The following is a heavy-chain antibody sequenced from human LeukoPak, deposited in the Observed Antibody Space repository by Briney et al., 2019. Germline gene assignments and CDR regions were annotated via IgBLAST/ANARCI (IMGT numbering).Heavy chain of an antibody. D-gene: IGHD6-19*01. CDR1: GFTFNNAW. J-gene: IGHJ4*02. Sequence: GGSLRLSCAASGFTFNNAWMSWVRQAPRKGLEWVGRIKSRPNGGTADYAAPVKGRFTISRDDLRNTLYLQMNSLKTEDTAVYYCNTMGITVAGYGLDYWGQGALVTVSS. CDR2: IKSRPNGGTA. V-gene: IGHV3-15*01. CDR3: NTMGITVAGYGLDY.